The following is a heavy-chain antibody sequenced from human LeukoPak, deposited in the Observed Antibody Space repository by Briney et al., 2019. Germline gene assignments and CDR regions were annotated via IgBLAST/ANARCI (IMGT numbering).Heavy chain of an antibody. D-gene: IGHD2-2*01. V-gene: IGHV1-69*05. Sequence: GSSVKVSCKASGGTFSSYAISWVRQAPGQGLEWMGRIIPIFGTANYAQKFQGRVTITTDESTSTAYMELSSLRSEDTAVYYCALGSADCSSTSCYLDFDYWGQGTLVTVSS. CDR3: ALGSADCSSTSCYLDFDY. CDR2: IIPIFGTA. CDR1: GGTFSSYA. J-gene: IGHJ4*02.